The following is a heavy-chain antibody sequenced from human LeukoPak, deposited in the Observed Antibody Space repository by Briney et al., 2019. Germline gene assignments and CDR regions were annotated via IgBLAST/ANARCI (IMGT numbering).Heavy chain of an antibody. Sequence: GGSLRRSCSAYTFTFSSYWMNWVRQAPGKGLVWVSRLNNDGSSTSYADSVKGRFTISRDNTKNTLYLQMNSLRAEDTAVYYCARDLNDLLQNYRSTWYPADYWGQGTLVTVSS. J-gene: IGHJ4*02. CDR2: LNNDGSST. CDR3: ARDLNDLLQNYRSTWYPADY. CDR1: TFTFSSYW. V-gene: IGHV3-74*01. D-gene: IGHD6-13*01.